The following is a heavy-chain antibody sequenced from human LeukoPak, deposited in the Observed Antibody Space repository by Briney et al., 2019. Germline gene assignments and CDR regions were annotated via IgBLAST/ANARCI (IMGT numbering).Heavy chain of an antibody. CDR2: IYHSGST. J-gene: IGHJ4*02. Sequence: SETLSLTCIVSGYSINSGYHWGWIRQPPGKGLEWIWSIYHSGSTYYNPSMKSRVTISIDTSKNQFSLKLSSVTAADTAVYYCARHYLYDTSGGGTYYFDYWGQGTLVTVSS. CDR3: ARHYLYDTSGGGTYYFDY. CDR1: GYSINSGYH. V-gene: IGHV4-38-2*02. D-gene: IGHD3-22*01.